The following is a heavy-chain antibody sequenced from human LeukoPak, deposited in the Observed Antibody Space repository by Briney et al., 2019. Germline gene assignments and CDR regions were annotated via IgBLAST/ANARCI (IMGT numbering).Heavy chain of an antibody. CDR1: GYTFTGYY. V-gene: IGHV1-2*02. CDR2: INPNSGGT. D-gene: IGHD2-21*01. CDR3: AREACGGDCSELDY. J-gene: IGHJ4*02. Sequence: ASVKVSSKASGYTFTGYYMHWVRQAPGQGLEWMGWINPNSGGTNYAQKFQGRVTMTRDTSISTAYMELSRLRSDDTAVYYCAREACGGDCSELDYWGQGTLVTVSS.